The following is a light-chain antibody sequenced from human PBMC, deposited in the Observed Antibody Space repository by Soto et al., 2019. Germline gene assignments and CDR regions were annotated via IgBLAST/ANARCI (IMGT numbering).Light chain of an antibody. CDR1: SRDVGGYNY. J-gene: IGLJ2*01. V-gene: IGLV2-14*01. CDR2: EVS. CDR3: SSYTSSSTLVV. Sequence: QSALTQPASLSASPGQSITISCTGTSRDVGGYNYVSWYQQHPGKAPKLMIYEVSNRPSGVSNRFSGSKSGNTASLTISGLQAEDEADYYCSSYTSSSTLVVFGGGTQLTVL.